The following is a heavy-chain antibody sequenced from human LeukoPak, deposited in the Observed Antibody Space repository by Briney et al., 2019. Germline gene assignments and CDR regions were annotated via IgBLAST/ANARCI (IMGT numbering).Heavy chain of an antibody. D-gene: IGHD1-26*01. V-gene: IGHV1-24*01. CDR2: FDPEDGET. CDR1: GYTLTELS. CDR3: ATSMVGNDAFDI. Sequence: ASVKVSCKVSGYTLTELSMHWVRQAPGKGLEWMGGFDPEDGETTYAQKFQGRVTMTEDTSTDTAYMELSSLRSEDTAVYYCATSMVGNDAFDIWGQGTMVTVSS. J-gene: IGHJ3*02.